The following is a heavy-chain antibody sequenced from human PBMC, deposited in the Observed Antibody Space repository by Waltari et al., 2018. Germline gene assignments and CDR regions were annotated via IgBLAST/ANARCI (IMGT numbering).Heavy chain of an antibody. Sequence: QVQLVQSGAEVKKPGSSVKVSCKASGGTFSSYAISWVRQAPGQGLEWMGRIIPIFGTANYAQKFQGRVTITADKSTSTAYMELSSLRSEDTAVYYCALTTWSGYYSFVGDYWGQGTLVTVSS. CDR3: ALTTWSGYYSFVGDY. D-gene: IGHD3-3*01. V-gene: IGHV1-69*13. CDR1: GGTFSSYA. J-gene: IGHJ4*02. CDR2: IIPIFGTA.